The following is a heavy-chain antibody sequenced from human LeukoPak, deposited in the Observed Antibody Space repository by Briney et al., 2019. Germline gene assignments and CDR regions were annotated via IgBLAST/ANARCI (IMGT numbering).Heavy chain of an antibody. CDR2: ISGRDGRT. CDR3: STSLSFGSSWYQFNY. J-gene: IGHJ4*02. CDR1: GFTFSSYA. V-gene: IGHV3-23*01. Sequence: GGSLRLSCAASGFTFSSYAMSWVRQAPGRGLEWVSAISGRDGRTYYTDSVKGRFTISRDNSRDTLYLQMNSLRAEDTAVYYCSTSLSFGSSWYQFNYWGQGTLVTVSS. D-gene: IGHD6-13*01.